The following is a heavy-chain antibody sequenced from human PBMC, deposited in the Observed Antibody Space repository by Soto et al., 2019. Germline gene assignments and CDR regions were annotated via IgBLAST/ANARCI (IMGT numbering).Heavy chain of an antibody. CDR1: GYTFTGYY. D-gene: IGHD3-22*01. Sequence: QVQLVQSGAEVKKPGASVKVSCKASGYTFTGYYMHWVRQAPGQGLEWMGWINPNSGGTNYAQKFQGRVTMTKDTSISPAYMELSRLRSDDTAVYYCASGYYDSSGYYYGYYYYGMDVWGQGTTVTVSS. CDR3: ASGYYDSSGYYYGYYYYGMDV. V-gene: IGHV1-2*02. J-gene: IGHJ6*02. CDR2: INPNSGGT.